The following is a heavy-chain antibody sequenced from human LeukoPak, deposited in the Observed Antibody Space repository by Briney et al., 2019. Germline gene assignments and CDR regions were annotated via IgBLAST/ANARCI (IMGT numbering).Heavy chain of an antibody. Sequence: PSETLSLTCTVSGGSISSGSYYWSWIRQPAGKGLEWIGRIYTSGSTNYNPSLKSRVTISVDTSKNQFSLKLSSVTAADTAVYYCARVGGDYGDYRPFDPWGQGTLVTVSS. CDR2: IYTSGST. CDR1: GGSISSGSYY. V-gene: IGHV4-61*02. J-gene: IGHJ5*02. CDR3: ARVGGDYGDYRPFDP. D-gene: IGHD4-17*01.